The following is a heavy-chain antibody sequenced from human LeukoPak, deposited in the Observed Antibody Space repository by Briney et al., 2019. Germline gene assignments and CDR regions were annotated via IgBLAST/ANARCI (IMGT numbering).Heavy chain of an antibody. D-gene: IGHD2-15*01. CDR1: GGSISSYY. V-gene: IGHV4-59*08. J-gene: IGHJ6*02. Sequence: PSETLSLTCTVSGGSISSYYWSWIRQPPGKGLEWIGYIYYSGSTNYNPSLKSRVTISVDTSKNQFSLKLSSVTAADTAVYYCARGTLYCSGGSCSNYYYYYGMDVWGQGTTVTVSS. CDR2: IYYSGST. CDR3: ARGTLYCSGGSCSNYYYYYGMDV.